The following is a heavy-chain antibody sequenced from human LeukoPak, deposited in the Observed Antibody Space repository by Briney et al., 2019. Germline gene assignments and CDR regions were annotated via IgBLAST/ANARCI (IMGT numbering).Heavy chain of an antibody. CDR1: GGSITSSPNY. D-gene: IGHD1-1*01. CDR3: VGLERPLATGGFDP. Sequence: PSETLSLTCIISGGSITSSPNYWGWVRQPPGKGLEWIASVYSAGYAFYNPHLKSRVKLSVDVSKTRFSLILTSVTAADTAVHCCVGLERPLATGGFDPWGQGLLVSVSS. J-gene: IGHJ5*02. V-gene: IGHV4-39*01. CDR2: VYSAGYA.